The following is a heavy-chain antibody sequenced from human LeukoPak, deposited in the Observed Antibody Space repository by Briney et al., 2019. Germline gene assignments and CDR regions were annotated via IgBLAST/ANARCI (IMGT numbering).Heavy chain of an antibody. D-gene: IGHD4-17*01. J-gene: IGHJ3*02. CDR1: GFTFSSYS. CDR2: ISYDGSNK. V-gene: IGHV3-30-3*01. CDR3: ARDKPLGGDLDAFDI. Sequence: TGRSLRLDCAASGFTFSSYSMDWVRQAPGKGLEWVAVISYDGSNKYYADSVKGRFTISRDNSQNTLYLQMNSLRAEDTAVYYCARDKPLGGDLDAFDIWGQGTMVTVSS.